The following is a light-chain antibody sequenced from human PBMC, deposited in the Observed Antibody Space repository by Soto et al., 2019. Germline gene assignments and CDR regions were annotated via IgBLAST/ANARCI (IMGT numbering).Light chain of an antibody. J-gene: IGKJ5*01. V-gene: IGKV3-20*01. Sequence: DIVFTQSPDTLSLSPGERATLSCRASQSVSSSNFAWYQQKPAQAPRLLFSGASSRATGIPDRFSGSGSGTVFTLTISRLEPEDFAVYYCQQYDSSPITFGQGTRLEIK. CDR1: QSVSSSN. CDR3: QQYDSSPIT. CDR2: GAS.